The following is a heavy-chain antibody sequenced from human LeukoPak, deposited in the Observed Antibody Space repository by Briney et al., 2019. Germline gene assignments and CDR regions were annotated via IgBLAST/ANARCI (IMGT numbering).Heavy chain of an antibody. CDR3: ARYSGSYEVNYYCYYGMDV. V-gene: IGHV3-7*03. CDR1: GFTFSSYW. CDR2: IKQDGSEK. D-gene: IGHD1-26*01. Sequence: GGSLRLSCAASGFTFSSYWMSWVRQAPGKGLEWVANIKQDGSEKYYVDSVKGRFTISRDNAKNSLYLQMNSLRAEDTAVYYCARYSGSYEVNYYCYYGMDVWGQGTTVTVSS. J-gene: IGHJ6*02.